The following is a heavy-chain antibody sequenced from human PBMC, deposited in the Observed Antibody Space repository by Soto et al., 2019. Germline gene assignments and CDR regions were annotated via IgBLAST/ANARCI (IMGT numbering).Heavy chain of an antibody. J-gene: IGHJ4*02. Sequence: QVQLVQSGAAVKKPGDSVKVSCKASGYTFTSYAMHWVRQAPGQRREWMGWINAGNGNTKYSQKCQGRVNITRDTSARTAYMGLSSLRTEYTAVYCWGGGLKGYLHYLDYWVRGTLGTVCS. CDR3: GGGLKGYLHYLDY. CDR1: GYTFTSYA. V-gene: IGHV1-3*01. CDR2: INAGNGNT. D-gene: IGHD5-18*01.